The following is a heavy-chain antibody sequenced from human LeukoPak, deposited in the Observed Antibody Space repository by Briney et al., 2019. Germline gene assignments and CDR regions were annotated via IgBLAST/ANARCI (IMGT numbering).Heavy chain of an antibody. CDR1: GFTFSSYA. Sequence: PGGSLRLSCAASGFTFSSYAMNWVRQAPGKGLXXXXCISSGSEYRFYADSVKGRFTISRDNAKNSLYLQMNSLRAGDTAVYYCARARAETYYYGMDVWGQGTTVTVSS. V-gene: IGHV3-21*01. J-gene: IGHJ6*02. CDR3: ARARAETYYYGMDV. CDR2: ISSGSEYR.